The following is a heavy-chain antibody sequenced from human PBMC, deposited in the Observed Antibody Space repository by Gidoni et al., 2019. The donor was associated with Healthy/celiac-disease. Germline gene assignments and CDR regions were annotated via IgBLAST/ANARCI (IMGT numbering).Heavy chain of an antibody. D-gene: IGHD3-22*01. CDR1: GGSFSGYY. Sequence: QVQLQQWGAGRLKPSETLSLTCAVYGGSFSGYYWSWIRQPPGKGLEWIGEINHSGSTNYNPSLKSRVTISVDTSKNQFSLKLSSVTAADTAVYYCALSVVYLGVGAFDIWGQGTMVTVSS. J-gene: IGHJ3*02. CDR2: INHSGST. CDR3: ALSVVYLGVGAFDI. V-gene: IGHV4-34*01.